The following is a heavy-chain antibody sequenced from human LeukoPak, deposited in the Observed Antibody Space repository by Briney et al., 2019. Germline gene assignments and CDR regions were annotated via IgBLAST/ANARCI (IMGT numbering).Heavy chain of an antibody. D-gene: IGHD2/OR15-2a*01. V-gene: IGHV4-59*02. CDR3: SEGYFEPFDH. J-gene: IGHJ4*02. Sequence: PSETLSLTCVVSGASVSTSHWNWIRQLPGKGLGWIGCLSYTGKTDYNPSLASRVTISLGTSKNQVSLKLRSVTAADTAVYYCSEGYFEPFDHWGQGTLVTVSS. CDR2: LSYTGKT. CDR1: GASVSTSH.